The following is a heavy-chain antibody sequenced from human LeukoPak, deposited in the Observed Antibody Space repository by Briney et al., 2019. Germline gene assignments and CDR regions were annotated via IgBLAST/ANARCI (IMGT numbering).Heavy chain of an antibody. CDR1: GFTFSNYG. Sequence: PGGSLRLSCAASGFTFSNYGMHWVRQAPGKGLEWVAGIWYDGSNEYYADSVKGRYTISRDNSKNTLYLQMNSLRAEDTAVYYCATHFWGGDSPCDYWGEGTLVTVSS. D-gene: IGHD3-3*02. CDR3: ATHFWGGDSPCDY. J-gene: IGHJ4*02. V-gene: IGHV3-33*01. CDR2: IWYDGSNE.